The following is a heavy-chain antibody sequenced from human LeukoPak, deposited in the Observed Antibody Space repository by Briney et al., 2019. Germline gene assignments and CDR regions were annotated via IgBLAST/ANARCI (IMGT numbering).Heavy chain of an antibody. J-gene: IGHJ4*02. CDR2: IIPIFGTA. CDR3: ARSQGYSYGSSY. V-gene: IGHV1-69*13. CDR1: GYTFTGYY. D-gene: IGHD5-18*01. Sequence: SVKVSCKASGYTFTGYYMHWVRQAPGQGLEWMGGIIPIFGTANYAQKFQGRVTITADDSTGTAYMELTSLRSADTAVYYCARSQGYSYGSSYWGQGTLVTVSS.